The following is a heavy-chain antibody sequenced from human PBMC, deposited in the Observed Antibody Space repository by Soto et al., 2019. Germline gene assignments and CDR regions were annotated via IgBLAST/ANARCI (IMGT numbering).Heavy chain of an antibody. CDR1: GGSFGGYY. D-gene: IGHD3-9*01. Sequence: SGTLALTCTVYGGSFGGYYWSWIRQPPGKWLEWIGEINHSGSTNYNPSLKSRVTISVDTSKNQFSLKLSSVTAADTAVYYCALTYYDILTGSRTGYYMDVWGKGTTVTVSS. V-gene: IGHV4-34*01. CDR3: ALTYYDILTGSRTGYYMDV. CDR2: INHSGST. J-gene: IGHJ6*03.